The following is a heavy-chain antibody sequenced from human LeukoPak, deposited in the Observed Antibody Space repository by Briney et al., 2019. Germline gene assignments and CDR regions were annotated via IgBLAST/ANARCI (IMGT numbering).Heavy chain of an antibody. Sequence: PSETLSLTCTVSGGSISSYYWSWIRQPPGKGLEWIGYIYYSGSTNYNPSLKSRVTISVDTSKNQFSLKLSSVTAADTAVYYCARQNYYDSSGYYSDWYFDLWGRGTLVTVSS. CDR2: IYYSGST. D-gene: IGHD3-22*01. CDR1: GGSISSYY. CDR3: ARQNYYDSSGYYSDWYFDL. V-gene: IGHV4-59*08. J-gene: IGHJ2*01.